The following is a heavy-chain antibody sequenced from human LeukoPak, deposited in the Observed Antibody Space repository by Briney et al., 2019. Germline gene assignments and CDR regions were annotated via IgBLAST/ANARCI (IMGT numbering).Heavy chain of an antibody. CDR2: ISYDGSNK. CDR3: ARGEVYYYGSGSYYYYGMDV. Sequence: GGSLRLSCAASGFTFSSYAMHWVRQAPGKGLEWVAVISYDGSNKYYADSVKGRFTISRDNSKNTLYLQMNSLRAEDTAVYYCARGEVYYYGSGSYYYYGMDVWGQGTTVTVSS. J-gene: IGHJ6*02. V-gene: IGHV3-30-3*01. CDR1: GFTFSSYA. D-gene: IGHD3-10*01.